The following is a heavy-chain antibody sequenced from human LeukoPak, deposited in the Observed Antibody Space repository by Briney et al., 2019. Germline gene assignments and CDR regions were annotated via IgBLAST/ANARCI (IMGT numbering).Heavy chain of an antibody. CDR2: INPNSGGT. J-gene: IGHJ4*02. CDR1: GYTFTGYY. Sequence: GASVKVSCKASGYTFTGYYMHWVRQAPGQGLEWMGWINPNSGGTNYAQKFQGRVTMTRDTTISTAYMELSRLRSDDTAVYYCARATQRQYYFDYWGQGTLVTVSS. D-gene: IGHD6-19*01. V-gene: IGHV1-2*02. CDR3: ARATQRQYYFDY.